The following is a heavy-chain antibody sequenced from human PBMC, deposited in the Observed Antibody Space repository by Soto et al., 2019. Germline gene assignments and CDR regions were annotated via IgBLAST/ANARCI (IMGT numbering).Heavy chain of an antibody. CDR1: GSSITNSFY. J-gene: IGHJ4*02. CDR3: ARDPANLALAVAYFDS. CDR2: ISHTGRT. Sequence: PSETLSLTCRVSGSSITNSFYWGWIRQSPEKGLEWIGSISHTGRTSYNPSLKSRVSISVDTSKNQFSLTLTSVTAAYTAVSYCARDPANLALAVAYFDSWGQGTLVTVSS. D-gene: IGHD2-15*01. V-gene: IGHV4-38-2*02.